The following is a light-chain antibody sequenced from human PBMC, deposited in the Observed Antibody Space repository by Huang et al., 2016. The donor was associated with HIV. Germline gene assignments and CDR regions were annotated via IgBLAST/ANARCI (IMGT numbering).Light chain of an antibody. CDR1: QGISNS. V-gene: IGKV1-NL1*01. J-gene: IGKJ1*01. CDR3: QQYHRTPPT. Sequence: DIQMTQSPSSLSASVGDRVTITCRASQGISNSVAWYQQIAGRAPKLLLSAASILESGVPSRFSGSGSGTDYTLTISSLQPEDFATYYCQQYHRTPPTFGQGTRVEIK. CDR2: AAS.